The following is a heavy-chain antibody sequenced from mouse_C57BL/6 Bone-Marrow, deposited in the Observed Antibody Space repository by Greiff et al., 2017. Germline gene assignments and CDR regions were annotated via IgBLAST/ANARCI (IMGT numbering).Heavy chain of an antibody. CDR2: IDPSDSYT. CDR3: ARDYYGSPWYFDV. V-gene: IGHV1-69*01. J-gene: IGHJ1*03. D-gene: IGHD1-1*01. CDR1: GYTFTSYW. Sequence: VQLQQPGAELVMPGASVKLSCKASGYTFTSYWMHWVKQRPGQGLEWIGEIDPSDSYTNYNQKFKGKSTLTVDKSSSTASMQLSSLTSEDSSVYYCARDYYGSPWYFDVWGTGTTVTVSS.